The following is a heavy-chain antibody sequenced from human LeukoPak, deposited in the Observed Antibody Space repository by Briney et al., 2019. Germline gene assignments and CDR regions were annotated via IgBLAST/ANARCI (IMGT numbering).Heavy chain of an antibody. CDR2: ISSSSSYI. Sequence: GGTLRLSCAASGFTFSTYGMSWVRQAPGKGLEWVSAISSSSSYIYYADSVKGRFTISRDNAKNSLYLQMNSLRAEDTAVYYCASREYYYDSSGYYYSYFQHWGQGTLVTVSS. V-gene: IGHV3-21*01. D-gene: IGHD3-22*01. CDR3: ASREYYYDSSGYYYSYFQH. J-gene: IGHJ1*01. CDR1: GFTFSTYG.